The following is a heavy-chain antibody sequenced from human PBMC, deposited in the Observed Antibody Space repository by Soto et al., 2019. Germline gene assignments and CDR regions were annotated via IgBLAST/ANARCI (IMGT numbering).Heavy chain of an antibody. D-gene: IGHD4-17*01. CDR2: IYYSGST. J-gene: IGHJ4*02. CDR3: ARSAPRQRPYGDYYYYFDY. V-gene: IGHV4-59*07. CDR1: CRSISRYY. Sequence: PSDTPSLTYTVSCRSISRYYSNWIRQPPGKGLEWIGYIYYSGSTNYNPALKSRVTISVDTSKNQFSLKLSSVTAADTAVYYCARSAPRQRPYGDYYYYFDYWGQGTLVTVSS.